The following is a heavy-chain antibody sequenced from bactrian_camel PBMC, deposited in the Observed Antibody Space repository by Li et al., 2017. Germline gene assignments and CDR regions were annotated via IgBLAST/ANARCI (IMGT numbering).Heavy chain of an antibody. V-gene: IGHV3S42*01. CDR2: INSGGRNT. J-gene: IGHJ6*01. Sequence: VESGGGLVQPGGSLRLSCAASGFTFSDYTMTWVRQAPGKGLEWVSDINSGGRNTNYADSVKGRFIISRDNAKNTLYLQLNSLITEDMAMYYCTTAHGGSRYLVLWAEFGYWGQGTQVTVS. CDR1: GFTFSDYT. D-gene: IGHD6*01. CDR3: TTAHGGSRYLVLWAEFGY.